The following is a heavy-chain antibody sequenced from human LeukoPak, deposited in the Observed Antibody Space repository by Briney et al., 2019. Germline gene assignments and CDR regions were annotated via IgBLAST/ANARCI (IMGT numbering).Heavy chain of an antibody. Sequence: GASVKVSCKASGYTFTSYAISWVRQAPGQGLEWMGGIIPIFGTANYAQKFQGRVTITADESTSTAYMELSSLRSEDTAVYYCARDSSNYGRGLSWFDPWGQGTLVTVSS. CDR1: GYTFTSYA. V-gene: IGHV1-69*13. D-gene: IGHD4-11*01. CDR2: IIPIFGTA. CDR3: ARDSSNYGRGLSWFDP. J-gene: IGHJ5*02.